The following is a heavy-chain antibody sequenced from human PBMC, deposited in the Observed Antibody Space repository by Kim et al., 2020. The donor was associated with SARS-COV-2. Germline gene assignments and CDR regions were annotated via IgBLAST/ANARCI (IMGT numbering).Heavy chain of an antibody. CDR3: AREPYELLWFGELSL. CDR2: ISYDGSNK. V-gene: IGHV3-33*05. Sequence: GGSLRLSCAASGFTFSSYGMHWVRQAPGKGLECVAVISYDGSNKYYADSVKGRFTISRDNSKNTLYLQMNSLRAEDTAVYYCAREPYELLWFGELSLWGQGTMVTVSS. J-gene: IGHJ3*01. D-gene: IGHD3-10*01. CDR1: GFTFSSYG.